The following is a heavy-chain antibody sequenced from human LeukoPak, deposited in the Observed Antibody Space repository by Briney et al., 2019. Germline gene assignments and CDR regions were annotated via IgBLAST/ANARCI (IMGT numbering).Heavy chain of an antibody. J-gene: IGHJ6*03. CDR3: ARLVGARVYYYYYYMDV. CDR2: IYHSGST. V-gene: IGHV4-38-2*02. Sequence: SETLSLTCTVSGYSISSGYYWGWIRQPPGKGLEWIGSIYHSGSTYYNPSLKSRVTISVDTSKNQFSLKLSSVTAADTAVYYCARLVGARVYYYYYYMDVWGKGTTVTVSS. D-gene: IGHD1-26*01. CDR1: GYSISSGYY.